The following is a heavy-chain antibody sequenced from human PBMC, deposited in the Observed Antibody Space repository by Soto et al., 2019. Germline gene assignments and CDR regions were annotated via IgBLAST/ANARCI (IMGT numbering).Heavy chain of an antibody. CDR3: ARDVDGYNWFDP. Sequence: GGSLRLSCASSGFTFSSYGMHLVRQAPGKGLEWVAVIWYDGSNKYYADSVKGRFTISRDNSKNTLYLQMNSLRAEDTAVYYCARDVDGYNWFDPWGQGTLVTVSS. J-gene: IGHJ5*02. V-gene: IGHV3-33*01. CDR1: GFTFSSYG. D-gene: IGHD3-10*01. CDR2: IWYDGSNK.